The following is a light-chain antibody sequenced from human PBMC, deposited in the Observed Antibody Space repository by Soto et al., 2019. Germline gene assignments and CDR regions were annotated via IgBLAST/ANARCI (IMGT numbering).Light chain of an antibody. J-gene: IGKJ1*01. CDR3: HHYWT. CDR1: QSLSTG. V-gene: IGKV1-5*03. Sequence: DIQMTQSPTTLSASVGDTVTITCRASQSLSTGLAWFQQKPGKAPKLLIYKASSLESGVPSRFSGSGSGTEFTLTISSLQPDDFATYYCHHYWTFGQGTKVDIK. CDR2: KAS.